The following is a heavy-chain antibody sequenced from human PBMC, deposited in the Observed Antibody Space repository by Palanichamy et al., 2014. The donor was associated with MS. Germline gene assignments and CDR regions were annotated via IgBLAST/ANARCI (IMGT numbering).Heavy chain of an antibody. CDR2: IYPGDSDT. V-gene: IGHV5-51*01. CDR1: GYSFTSYW. D-gene: IGHD3-22*01. J-gene: IGHJ3*02. CDR3: AILTYYYDSSGYFRAFDI. Sequence: EVQLVQSGAEVKKPGESLKISCKGSGYSFTSYWIGWVRQMPGKGLEWMGIIYPGDSDTRYSPSFQGQVTISADKSISTAYLQRSSLKASDTAMYYCAILTYYYDSSGYFRAFDIWGQGTMVTVSS.